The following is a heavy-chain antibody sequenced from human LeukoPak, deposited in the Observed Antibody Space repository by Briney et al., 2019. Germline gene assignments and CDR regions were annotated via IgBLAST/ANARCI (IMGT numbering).Heavy chain of an antibody. Sequence: GRSLRLSCAASGFTFSSYAMHWVRQAPGKGLEWVAVISYDGSNKYYADSVKGRFTISRDNSKNTLYLQMNSLRAEDTAVYYCAREALRFLEWPDAFDIWGQGTTVTVSS. J-gene: IGHJ3*02. D-gene: IGHD3-3*01. CDR3: AREALRFLEWPDAFDI. CDR2: ISYDGSNK. V-gene: IGHV3-30-3*01. CDR1: GFTFSSYA.